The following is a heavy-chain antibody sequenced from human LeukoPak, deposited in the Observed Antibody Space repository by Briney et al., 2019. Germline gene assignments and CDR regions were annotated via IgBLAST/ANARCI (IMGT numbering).Heavy chain of an antibody. V-gene: IGHV3-66*01. CDR2: IYSGGST. CDR1: GFTFSSNY. D-gene: IGHD3-22*01. Sequence: GGSLRLSCAASGFTFSSNYMSWVRQAPGKGLEWVSVIYSGGSTYYTDSVKGRFTISRDNSKNTLYLQMNSLRAEDTAVYYCARDLYYYYSSGYWSGMDVWGQGTTVTVSS. J-gene: IGHJ6*02. CDR3: ARDLYYYYSSGYWSGMDV.